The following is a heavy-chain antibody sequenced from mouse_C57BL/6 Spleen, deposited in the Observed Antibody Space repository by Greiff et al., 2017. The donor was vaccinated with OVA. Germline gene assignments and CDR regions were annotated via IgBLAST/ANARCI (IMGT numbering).Heavy chain of an antibody. D-gene: IGHD3-2*02. CDR3: TRSGDSSGYGAY. CDR2: IDPETGGT. V-gene: IGHV1-15*01. J-gene: IGHJ3*01. Sequence: VQLQQSGAELVRPGASVTLSCKASGYTFTDYEMHWVKQTPVHGLEWIGAIDPETGGTAYNQKFKGKAILTADKSSSTAYMELRSLTSDDSAVYYCTRSGDSSGYGAYWGQGTLVTVSA. CDR1: GYTFTDYE.